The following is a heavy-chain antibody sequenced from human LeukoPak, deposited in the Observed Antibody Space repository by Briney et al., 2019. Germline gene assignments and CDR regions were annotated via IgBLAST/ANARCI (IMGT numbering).Heavy chain of an antibody. J-gene: IGHJ4*02. CDR2: TYSSGTT. CDR3: ASHSGNDGGGPLIYFDY. CDR1: GGSINNYL. Sequence: PSETLSLTCTVSGGSINNYLWTWIRQPAGRGLWWMGRTYSSGTTNYNPSLKSRVTMSVDTSNNQLSLMMTSVTAADTAVYYCASHSGNDGGGPLIYFDYWGQGTLVTVSS. D-gene: IGHD5-12*01. V-gene: IGHV4-4*07.